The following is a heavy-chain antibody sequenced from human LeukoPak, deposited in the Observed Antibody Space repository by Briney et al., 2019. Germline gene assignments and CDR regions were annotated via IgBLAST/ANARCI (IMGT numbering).Heavy chain of an antibody. D-gene: IGHD2-21*02. CDR2: IYPGDSDS. J-gene: IGHJ3*02. CDR3: ARRAYCVGDSKDCAFDI. CDR1: GYSFSNYW. V-gene: IGHV5-51*01. Sequence: GESLKISCKGSGYSFSNYWIAWVRQMPGKGLEWMAIIYPGDSDSRYNPSFQGQVTISADNPISTAYLQWSSLKASDTALYYCARRAYCVGDSKDCAFDIWGQGTMVTVSS.